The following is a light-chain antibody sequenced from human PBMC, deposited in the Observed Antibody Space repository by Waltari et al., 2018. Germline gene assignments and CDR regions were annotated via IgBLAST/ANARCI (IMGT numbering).Light chain of an antibody. Sequence: DIQMTQSPSPVSASVGDRVTITCRASQDIGNRLAWYQHKPGKATNLLIYGTSSLQTEVPSMFSGSGSGTEFTLTISSLQPEDFGTYYCQQGKSFPITFGPGTKVEIK. J-gene: IGKJ3*01. CDR3: QQGKSFPIT. V-gene: IGKV1-12*01. CDR1: QDIGNR. CDR2: GTS.